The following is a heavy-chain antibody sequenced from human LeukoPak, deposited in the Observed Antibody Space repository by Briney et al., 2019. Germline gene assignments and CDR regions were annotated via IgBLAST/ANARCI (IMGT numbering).Heavy chain of an antibody. J-gene: IGHJ6*03. CDR1: GYTFTGCY. Sequence: ASVKVSCKASGYTFTGCYMHWVRQAPGQGLEWMGWINPNSGGTNYAQKFQGRVTMTRDTSISTAYMELSRLRSDDTAVYYCARDNRKVVPAANIYYYYMDVWGKGTTVTVSS. V-gene: IGHV1-2*02. CDR3: ARDNRKVVPAANIYYYYMDV. D-gene: IGHD2-2*01. CDR2: INPNSGGT.